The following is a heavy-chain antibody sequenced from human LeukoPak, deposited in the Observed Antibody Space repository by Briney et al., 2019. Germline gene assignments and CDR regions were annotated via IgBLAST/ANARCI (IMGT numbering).Heavy chain of an antibody. CDR1: GFTFSSYS. CDR3: ARALSDYGDPIYFDY. J-gene: IGHJ4*02. Sequence: PGGSLRLSCAASGFTFSSYSMNWVRQAPGKGLEWVSSISSSSSYIYYADSVKGRFTISRDNAKNSLYLQMNSLRAEDTAVYYCARALSDYGDPIYFDYWGQGTLVTVSS. D-gene: IGHD4-17*01. CDR2: ISSSSSYI. V-gene: IGHV3-21*01.